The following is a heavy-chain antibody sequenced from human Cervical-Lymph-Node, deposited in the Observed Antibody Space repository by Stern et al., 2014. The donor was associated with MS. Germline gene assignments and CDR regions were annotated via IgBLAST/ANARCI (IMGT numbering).Heavy chain of an antibody. J-gene: IGHJ4*02. CDR1: GFTFDDYA. D-gene: IGHD3-22*01. Sequence: EVQLVESGGGLVQPGRSLRLSCAASGFTFDDYAMHWVRQAPGQGLEWVSGISWNSGSIGYADSVKGRFTISRDNAKNSLYLQMNSLRAEDTALYYCAKGDYYDSSGYGSFDYWGQGTLVTVSS. CDR3: AKGDYYDSSGYGSFDY. CDR2: ISWNSGSI. V-gene: IGHV3-9*01.